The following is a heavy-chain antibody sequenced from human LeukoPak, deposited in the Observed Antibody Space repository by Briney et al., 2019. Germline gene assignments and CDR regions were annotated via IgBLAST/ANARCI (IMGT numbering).Heavy chain of an antibody. CDR1: GYTFTSYG. D-gene: IGHD3-22*01. V-gene: IGHV1-8*02. Sequence: ASVKVSCKASGYTFTSYGISWVRQAPGQGLEWMGWMNPNSGNTGYAQKFQGRVTMTRNTSISTAYMELSSLRSEDTAVYYCARWDSSGYYQVDYWGQGTLVTVSS. J-gene: IGHJ4*02. CDR3: ARWDSSGYYQVDY. CDR2: MNPNSGNT.